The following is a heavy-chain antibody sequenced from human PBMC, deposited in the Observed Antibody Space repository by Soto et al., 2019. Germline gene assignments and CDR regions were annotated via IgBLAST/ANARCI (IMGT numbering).Heavy chain of an antibody. D-gene: IGHD5-18*01. CDR3: AHRPRGYSYHFDY. V-gene: IGHV2-5*02. CDR1: GFSLSTRGVG. J-gene: IGHJ4*02. CDR2: IYWDDDE. Sequence: QITLKESGPTLVKPTQTLTLTCTFSGFSLSTRGVGVGWIRQPPGKALEWLALIYWDDDEGYSPSLKSRITTTTDTSKNQVVLTMTTMDPVDTATYYCAHRPRGYSYHFDYWGQGTLVTVSS.